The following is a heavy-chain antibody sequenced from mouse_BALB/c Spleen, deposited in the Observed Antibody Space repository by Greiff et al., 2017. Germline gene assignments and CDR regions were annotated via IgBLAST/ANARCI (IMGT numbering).Heavy chain of an antibody. J-gene: IGHJ2*01. Sequence: QVHVKQSGAELVRPGASVTLSCKASGYTFTDYEMHWVKQTPVHGLEWIGAIDPETGGTAYNQKFKGKATLTADKSSSTAYMELRSLTSEDSAVYYCTTKPTIDYWGQGTTLTVSS. CDR1: GYTFTDYE. CDR2: IDPETGGT. D-gene: IGHD1-3*01. V-gene: IGHV1-15*01. CDR3: TTKPTIDY.